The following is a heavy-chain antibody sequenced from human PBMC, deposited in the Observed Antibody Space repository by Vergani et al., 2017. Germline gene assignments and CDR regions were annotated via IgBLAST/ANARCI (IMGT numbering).Heavy chain of an antibody. V-gene: IGHV3-30*18. CDR1: GFTFSSYG. Sequence: VQLVESGGDLVQPGGSLRLSCAASGFTFSSYGMHWVRQAPGKGLEWVAVISYDGSNKYYADSVKGRFTISRDNSKNTLYLQMNSLRDEDTAVDYCAKEGHPLSPWFALYFDYWGQGTLVTVSS. CDR3: AKEGHPLSPWFALYFDY. J-gene: IGHJ4*02. CDR2: ISYDGSNK. D-gene: IGHD2/OR15-2a*01.